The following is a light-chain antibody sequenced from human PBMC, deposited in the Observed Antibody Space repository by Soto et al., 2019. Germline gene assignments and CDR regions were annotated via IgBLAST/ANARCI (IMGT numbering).Light chain of an antibody. CDR2: AAS. J-gene: IGKJ4*01. CDR3: QKXNSAPLT. V-gene: IGKV1-27*01. CDR1: QGISTY. Sequence: DIQMTQSPSSLSASVXXXXTXXXXASQGISTYLAWYQQKPGKVPKLLIYAASTLQSGVPSRFSGSGSGTDFTLTISSLQPEXVATYYXQKXNSAPLTFGGGTKVEIK.